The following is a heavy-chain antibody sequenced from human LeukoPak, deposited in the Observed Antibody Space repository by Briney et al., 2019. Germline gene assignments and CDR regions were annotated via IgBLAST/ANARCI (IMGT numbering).Heavy chain of an antibody. V-gene: IGHV4-34*01. Sequence: PSETLSLTCAVYGGSFSGYYWSWIRQPPGKGLEWIGEINHSGSTNYNPSLKSRVTISVDTSKNQFSLKLSSVTAADTAVYYCAGGRMIPGYSSSWYLNYWGQGTLVTVSS. CDR3: AGGRMIPGYSSSWYLNY. CDR1: GGSFSGYY. CDR2: INHSGST. J-gene: IGHJ4*02. D-gene: IGHD6-13*01.